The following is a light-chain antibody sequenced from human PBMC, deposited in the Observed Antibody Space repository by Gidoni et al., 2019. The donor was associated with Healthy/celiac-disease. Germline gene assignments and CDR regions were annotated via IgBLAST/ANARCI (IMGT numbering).Light chain of an antibody. Sequence: DIQMTQSPSSLSASVGDRVTITCRASQGISNYLAWYQQKPGKVPKLLIYAASTLQSGVPSRFSGSGSGTDFTLTISSLQPEDVATYYSQKYNSAPRTFXXXTKVEIK. CDR1: QGISNY. J-gene: IGKJ1*01. V-gene: IGKV1-27*01. CDR3: QKYNSAPRT. CDR2: AAS.